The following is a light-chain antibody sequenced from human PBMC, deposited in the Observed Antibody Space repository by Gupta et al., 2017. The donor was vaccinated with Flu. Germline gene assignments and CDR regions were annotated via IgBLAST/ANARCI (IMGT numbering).Light chain of an antibody. CDR3: QQSWSSPYI. J-gene: IGKJ5*01. Sequence: DIEMTQSPSSLSASIGDRVTITCRASQNINTYLSWFQQRPGKAPKLLIYVTSNLQSGVPSRFSGGGSGTDFSLTITSLQAEDFATYYCQQSWSSPYIFGQGTRLE. CDR2: VTS. CDR1: QNINTY. V-gene: IGKV1-39*01.